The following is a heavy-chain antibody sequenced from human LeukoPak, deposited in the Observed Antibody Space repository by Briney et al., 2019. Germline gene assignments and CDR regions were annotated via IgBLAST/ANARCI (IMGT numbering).Heavy chain of an antibody. CDR3: ARFPRRAYYYDSSGLFDY. J-gene: IGHJ4*02. V-gene: IGHV6-1*01. CDR2: TYYRSKWYN. Sequence: SQTLSLTCAISGDSVSSNSAAWNWIRQSPSIGLEWLGRTYYRSKWYNDYAVSVKSRITINPDTSKNQFSLQLNSVTPEDTAVFYCARFPRRAYYYDSSGLFDYWGQGTLVTVSS. D-gene: IGHD3-22*01. CDR1: GDSVSSNSAA.